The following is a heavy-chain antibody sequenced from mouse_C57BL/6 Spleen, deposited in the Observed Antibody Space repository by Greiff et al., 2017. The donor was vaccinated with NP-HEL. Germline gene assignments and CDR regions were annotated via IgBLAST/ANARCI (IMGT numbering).Heavy chain of an antibody. CDR2: IYPRSGNT. D-gene: IGHD2-4*01. CDR1: GYTFTSYG. V-gene: IGHV1-81*01. CDR3: ARSGYYDYDKGFDY. J-gene: IGHJ2*01. Sequence: VQLQQSGAELARPGASVKLSCKASGYTFTSYGISWVKQRTGQGLEWIGEIYPRSGNTYYIEKFKGKATLTADKSSSTAYMELRSLTSEDSAVYFCARSGYYDYDKGFDYWGQGTTLTVSS.